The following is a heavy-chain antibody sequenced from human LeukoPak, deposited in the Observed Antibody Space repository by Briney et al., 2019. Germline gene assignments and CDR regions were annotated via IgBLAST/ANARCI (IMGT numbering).Heavy chain of an antibody. J-gene: IGHJ5*02. CDR1: GGSISSYY. CDR3: ARARLSRYNWNEGWFDP. D-gene: IGHD1-1*01. Sequence: SETLSLTCSVSGGSISSYYWSWIRQPPGKGLECIGYIHYSGSTNYNPSLKSRVTISVDTSKNQFSLKLSSVTAADTAVYYCARARLSRYNWNEGWFDPWGQGTLVTVSS. V-gene: IGHV4-59*01. CDR2: IHYSGST.